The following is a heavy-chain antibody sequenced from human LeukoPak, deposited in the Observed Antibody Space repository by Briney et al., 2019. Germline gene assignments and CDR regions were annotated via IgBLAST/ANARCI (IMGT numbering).Heavy chain of an antibody. CDR1: RYTFTGYY. V-gene: IGHV1-2*06. CDR3: ARDPDYTITMVRGSPGDY. J-gene: IGHJ4*02. CDR2: INPNSGGT. Sequence: ASVKVSCKASRYTFTGYYMHWVRQAPGQGLEWMGRINPNSGGTNYAQKFQGRVTMTRDTSISTAYMELSRLRSDDTAVYYCARDPDYTITMVRGSPGDYWGQGTLVTVSS. D-gene: IGHD3-10*01.